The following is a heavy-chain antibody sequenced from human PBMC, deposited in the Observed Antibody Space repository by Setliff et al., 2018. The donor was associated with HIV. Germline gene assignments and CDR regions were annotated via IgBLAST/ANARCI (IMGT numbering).Heavy chain of an antibody. CDR2: FSGSGGGT. J-gene: IGHJ4*02. V-gene: IGHV3-23*01. Sequence: GSLRLSCAASGFTFSNYAMSWVRQAPGKGLEWVSGFSGSGGGTYYADSVKGRFSISRDNSKNTLFLQMNSLRVEDTAVYYCARQAADYWGQGTLVTVSS. CDR1: GFTFSNYA. D-gene: IGHD6-25*01. CDR3: ARQAADY.